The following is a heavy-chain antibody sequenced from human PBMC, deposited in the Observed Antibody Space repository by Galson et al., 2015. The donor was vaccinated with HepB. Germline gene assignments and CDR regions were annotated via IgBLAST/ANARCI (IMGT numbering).Heavy chain of an antibody. J-gene: IGHJ4*02. CDR2: IYYSGST. CDR1: GGSISSYY. CDR3: ASGPRGTAMGKIDY. Sequence: SETLSLTCTVSGGSISSYYWSWIRQPPGKGLEWIGYIYYSGSTNYNPSLKSRVTISVDTSKNQFSLKLSSATAADTAVYYCASGPRGTAMGKIDYWGQGTLVTVSS. V-gene: IGHV4-59*01. D-gene: IGHD5-18*01.